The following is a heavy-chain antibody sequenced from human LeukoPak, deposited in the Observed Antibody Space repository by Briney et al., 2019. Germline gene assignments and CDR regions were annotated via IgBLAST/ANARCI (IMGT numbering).Heavy chain of an antibody. CDR1: GYTFTGYY. J-gene: IGHJ4*02. CDR2: INPNSGGT. CDR3: ARAGEIVPAAIVYFDY. D-gene: IGHD2-2*02. V-gene: IGHV1-2*02. Sequence: ASVKVPCKASGYTFTGYYMHWVRQAPGQGLEWMGWINPNSGGTNYAQKFQGRVTMSRDTSISTAYMELSRLRSDDTAVYYCARAGEIVPAAIVYFDYWGQGTLVTVSS.